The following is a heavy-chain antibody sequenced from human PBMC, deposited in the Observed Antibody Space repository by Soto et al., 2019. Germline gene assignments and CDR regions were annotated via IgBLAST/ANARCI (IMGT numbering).Heavy chain of an antibody. CDR3: ARDTYYDFWSGYYRDYYYGMDV. J-gene: IGHJ6*02. Sequence: VASVKVSCKASGYTFTSYGISWVRQAPGQGLEWMGWISAYNGNTNYAQKLQGRVTMTTDTSTSTAYMELRSLRSDDTAVYYCARDTYYDFWSGYYRDYYYGMDVWGQGTAVTVSS. V-gene: IGHV1-18*04. CDR2: ISAYNGNT. CDR1: GYTFTSYG. D-gene: IGHD3-3*01.